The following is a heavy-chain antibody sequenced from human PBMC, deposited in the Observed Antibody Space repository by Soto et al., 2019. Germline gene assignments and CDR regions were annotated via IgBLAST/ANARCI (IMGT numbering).Heavy chain of an antibody. D-gene: IGHD4-17*01. CDR2: ISSSGSTI. J-gene: IGHJ4*02. CDR1: GFTFSSYE. CDR3: AREYYGGSFVY. V-gene: IGHV3-48*03. Sequence: PGGSLRLSCAASGFTFSSYEMNWVRQAPGKGLEWVSYISSSGSTIYYADSVKGRFTISRDNAKNSLYLQMNSLRAEDTAVYYCAREYYGGSFVYWGQGTLVTVSS.